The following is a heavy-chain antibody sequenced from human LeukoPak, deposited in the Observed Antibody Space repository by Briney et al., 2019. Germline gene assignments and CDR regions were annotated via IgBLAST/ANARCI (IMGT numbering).Heavy chain of an antibody. Sequence: GGSLRLSCAASGFTFSSYWMSWVRQAPGKGLEWVANIKQDGSEKYYVDSVKGRFTISRDNAKNSLYLQMNSLRAEDTAVYYCARGRYFDWLGYFDYWGQGTLVTVSS. J-gene: IGHJ4*02. D-gene: IGHD3-9*01. CDR2: IKQDGSEK. V-gene: IGHV3-7*01. CDR3: ARGRYFDWLGYFDY. CDR1: GFTFSSYW.